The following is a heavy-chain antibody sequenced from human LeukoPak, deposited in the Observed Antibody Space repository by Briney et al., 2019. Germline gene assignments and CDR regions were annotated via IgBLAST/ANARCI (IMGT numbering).Heavy chain of an antibody. CDR3: TRELPWGPADY. Sequence: SQTLSLTFAISGDSVSSNSAVWGWIRQSPSRGLEWLGRTYYRSKWYNDYAVSLKSRITINPDTSKNQVSLQLNSVTPEDAAVYYCTRELPWGPADYWGQGTLVTVSS. J-gene: IGHJ4*02. CDR2: TYYRSKWYN. CDR1: GDSVSSNSAV. V-gene: IGHV6-1*01. D-gene: IGHD7-27*01.